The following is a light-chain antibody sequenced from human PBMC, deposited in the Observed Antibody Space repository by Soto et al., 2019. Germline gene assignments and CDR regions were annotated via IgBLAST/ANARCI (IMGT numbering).Light chain of an antibody. Sequence: ENVWMQSPDTPSWSPGQRATHSCRASQSVRSERLAWSQQKRGQAPRLLIYDASNRATGIPARFSGSGSGTDFTLTISSLETEDFAVYYCQQRSSWPLTFGGGTKVDI. CDR3: QQRSSWPLT. V-gene: IGKV3-11*01. CDR1: QSVRSER. CDR2: DAS. J-gene: IGKJ4*01.